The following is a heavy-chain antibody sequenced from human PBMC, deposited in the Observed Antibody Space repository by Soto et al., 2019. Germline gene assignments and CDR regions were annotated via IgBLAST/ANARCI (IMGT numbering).Heavy chain of an antibody. CDR3: ARTGLYSSSWYLN. D-gene: IGHD6-13*01. J-gene: IGHJ4*02. V-gene: IGHV4-39*01. CDR2: MYYSGST. CDR1: RGSISSGSYY. Sequence: SETLSLTCTVSRGSISSGSYYWGWIRQPPGKGLEWIGSMYYSGSTYYNPSLKSRVTISVDTSKNQFSLNLNSVTAADTAVYYCARTGLYSSSWYLNWGQGTLVTVPS.